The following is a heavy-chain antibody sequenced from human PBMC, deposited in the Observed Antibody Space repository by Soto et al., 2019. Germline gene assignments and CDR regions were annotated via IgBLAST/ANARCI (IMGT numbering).Heavy chain of an antibody. Sequence: EVQLVESGGGLVQPGRSLRLSCAASGFTFDDYAMHWVRQAPGKGLEWVSGISWNSGNRDYADSVKGRFTISRDNAKNSLYLQMNSRRDEDTALYYCVKDRVAGAMPSYGMDVWGQGTTVPVSS. CDR1: GFTFDDYA. J-gene: IGHJ6*02. V-gene: IGHV3-9*01. CDR2: ISWNSGNR. CDR3: VKDRVAGAMPSYGMDV. D-gene: IGHD2-2*01.